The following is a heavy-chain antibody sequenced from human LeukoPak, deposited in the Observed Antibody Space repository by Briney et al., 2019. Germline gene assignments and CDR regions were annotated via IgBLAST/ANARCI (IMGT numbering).Heavy chain of an antibody. CDR3: VRDNSVEDIAWWFDL. CDR2: INPTGDTT. V-gene: IGHV1-46*01. CDR1: RYTFTGYD. J-gene: IGHJ5*02. Sequence: ASVKVSCKASRYTFTGYDVHWTRHAPGQALEWMGVINPTGDTTRYAQKFQGRVTMTRDLSTSTDYSELSSLRSEDTDVYYCVRDNSVEDIAWWFDLWGQGTLVTVSP. D-gene: IGHD4-23*01.